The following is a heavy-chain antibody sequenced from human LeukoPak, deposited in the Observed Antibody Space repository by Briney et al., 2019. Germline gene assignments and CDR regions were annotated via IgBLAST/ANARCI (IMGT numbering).Heavy chain of an antibody. V-gene: IGHV3-21*01. D-gene: IGHD2/OR15-2a*01. J-gene: IGHJ3*01. CDR1: GFTFSTYN. CDR2: ITSSSSYI. Sequence: GGSLRLSCAASGFTFSTYNMNWVRQAPGKGLEWVSSITSSSSYIFYADSMKGRFTISRDNAKNSLYLQMNSPRAEDTAVYYCARDNGGFLPGDAFVAWGQGTMVTVSS. CDR3: ARDNGGFLPGDAFVA.